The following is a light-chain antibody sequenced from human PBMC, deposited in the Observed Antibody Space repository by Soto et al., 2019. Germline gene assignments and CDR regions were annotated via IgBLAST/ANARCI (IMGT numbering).Light chain of an antibody. CDR2: EVN. J-gene: IGLJ1*01. CDR1: SSDVGAYIY. Sequence: QSALTQPASVSGSPGQSITISCGGTSSDVGAYIYVSWYQQFPGKAPKLILYEVNNRPSAASKRFSGSKSDTTASLTISRLQTEDETEYYCSAYSDIDTKGFGTGTKVTVL. V-gene: IGLV2-14*03. CDR3: SAYSDIDTKG.